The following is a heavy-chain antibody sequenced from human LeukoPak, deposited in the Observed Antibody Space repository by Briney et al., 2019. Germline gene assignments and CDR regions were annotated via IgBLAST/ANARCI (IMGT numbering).Heavy chain of an antibody. D-gene: IGHD5-18*01. V-gene: IGHV3-30*04. CDR3: AREIRMVTLRDAFDI. Sequence: GGSLRLSCAASGFTFSSYAMHWVRQAPGKGLEWVAVISYDGSNKYYADSVKGRFTISRDNAKNSLYLQMNSLRAEDTALYHCAREIRMVTLRDAFDIWGQGTMVTVSS. J-gene: IGHJ3*02. CDR2: ISYDGSNK. CDR1: GFTFSSYA.